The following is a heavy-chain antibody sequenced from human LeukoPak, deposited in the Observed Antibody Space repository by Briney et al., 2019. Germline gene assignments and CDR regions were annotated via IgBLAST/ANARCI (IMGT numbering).Heavy chain of an antibody. V-gene: IGHV3-7*01. J-gene: IGHJ4*02. CDR2: IKQDGSEK. CDR3: AREPDVCSVGGGSCYLEHFDY. CDR1: GFTFSSYW. D-gene: IGHD2-15*01. Sequence: GGSLRLSCAASGFTFSSYWMSWVRQAPGKGLEWVANIKQDGSEKYYVDSVKGRFTISRDNAKNSLYLQMNSLRAEDTAVYYCAREPDVCSVGGGSCYLEHFDYWGQGTLVTVSS.